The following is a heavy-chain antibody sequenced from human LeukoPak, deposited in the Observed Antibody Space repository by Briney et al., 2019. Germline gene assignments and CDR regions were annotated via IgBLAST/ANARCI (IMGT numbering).Heavy chain of an antibody. CDR3: AKGVAAAGAEPLYYYYYMDV. D-gene: IGHD6-13*01. V-gene: IGHV3-30*18. Sequence: GGSLRLSCAASGFTFSSYGMHWVRQAPGKGLEWVAVISYDGSNKYYADSVKGRFTISRDNSKNTLYLQMNSLRAEDTAVYYCAKGVAAAGAEPLYYYYYMDVWGKGTTVTVSS. J-gene: IGHJ6*03. CDR1: GFTFSSYG. CDR2: ISYDGSNK.